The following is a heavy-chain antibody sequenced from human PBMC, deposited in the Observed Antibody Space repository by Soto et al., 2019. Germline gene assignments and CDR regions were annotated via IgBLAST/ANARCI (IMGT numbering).Heavy chain of an antibody. CDR3: AKEAWRWNYGHYFDY. V-gene: IGHV3-30*18. J-gene: IGHJ4*02. D-gene: IGHD1-7*01. Sequence: QVQLVESGGGVVQPGRSLRLSCAASGFTFSSYGMHWVRQAPGKGLEWVAVISYDGSNKYYADSVKGRFTISRDNSKNTLYLQMNSLRAEDTAVYYCAKEAWRWNYGHYFDYWGQGTLVTVSS. CDR1: GFTFSSYG. CDR2: ISYDGSNK.